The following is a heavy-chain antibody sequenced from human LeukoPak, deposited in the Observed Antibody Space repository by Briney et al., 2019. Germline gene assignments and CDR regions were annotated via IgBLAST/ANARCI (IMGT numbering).Heavy chain of an antibody. CDR3: ARRGHTVTHFDY. CDR1: GFTFSSYG. Sequence: GGSLRLSCAASGFTFSSYGMHWVRQAPGKGLEWVAFISYDGSNKYYADSVKGRFTISRDNSKNTLYLQMNSLRAEDTAVYYCARRGHTVTHFDYWGQGTLVTVSS. D-gene: IGHD4-17*01. V-gene: IGHV3-30*03. CDR2: ISYDGSNK. J-gene: IGHJ4*02.